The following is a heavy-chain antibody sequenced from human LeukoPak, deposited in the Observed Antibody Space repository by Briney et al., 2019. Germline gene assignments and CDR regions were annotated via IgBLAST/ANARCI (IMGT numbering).Heavy chain of an antibody. CDR1: GYSISSGYY. V-gene: IGHV4-38-2*02. J-gene: IGHJ4*02. CDR3: ARQAIELTTVIPFDY. Sequence: SETLSLTCSVSGYSISSGYYWSWIRRPPGKGLEWIGEINHSGSTNYNPSLKSRVTISVDTSKNQFSLKLSSVTAADTAVYYCARQAIELTTVIPFDYWGQGALVTVSS. D-gene: IGHD4-11*01. CDR2: INHSGST.